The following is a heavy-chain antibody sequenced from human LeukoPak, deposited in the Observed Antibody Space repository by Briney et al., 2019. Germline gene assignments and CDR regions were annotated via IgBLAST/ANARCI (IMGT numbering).Heavy chain of an antibody. CDR3: ARDRLHYDSLTGYPAD. J-gene: IGHJ4*02. V-gene: IGHV3-53*04. Sequence: PGGSLRLSCAASGFTVSSNYMSWVRQAPGKGLEWVSVIYSGSSSTYYTDSVKGRFTISRHNSKNTLYLQMNSLRAEDTAVYYCARDRLHYDSLTGYPADWGQGTLVTVSS. D-gene: IGHD3-9*01. CDR1: GFTVSSNY. CDR2: IYSGSSST.